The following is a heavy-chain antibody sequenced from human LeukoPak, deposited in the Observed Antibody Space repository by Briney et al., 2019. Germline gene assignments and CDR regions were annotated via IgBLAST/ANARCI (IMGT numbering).Heavy chain of an antibody. CDR2: ISAYNGST. Sequence: ASVEVSCKASGYTFTSYGISWVRQAPGQGLEWMGWISAYNGSTNYAQELQGRVTMTTDTSTSTAYMELRSLRSDDTAVYYCARDHITMAWYFDLWGRGTLVTVSS. CDR3: ARDHITMAWYFDL. J-gene: IGHJ2*01. CDR1: GYTFTSYG. D-gene: IGHD3-10*01. V-gene: IGHV1-18*01.